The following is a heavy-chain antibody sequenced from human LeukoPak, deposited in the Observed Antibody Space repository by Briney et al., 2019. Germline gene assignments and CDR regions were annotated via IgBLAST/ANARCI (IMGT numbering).Heavy chain of an antibody. CDR3: AREAAAGTFDY. Sequence: GGSLRLSCAASRFTFSSYGMHWVRQAPGKGLEWVAFIRYDGGNEHYADSVKGRFTISRDNSKNTLYLQMNSLRAEDTAVYYCAREAAAGTFDYWGQGTLVTVSS. J-gene: IGHJ4*02. CDR1: RFTFSSYG. V-gene: IGHV3-30*02. D-gene: IGHD6-13*01. CDR2: IRYDGGNE.